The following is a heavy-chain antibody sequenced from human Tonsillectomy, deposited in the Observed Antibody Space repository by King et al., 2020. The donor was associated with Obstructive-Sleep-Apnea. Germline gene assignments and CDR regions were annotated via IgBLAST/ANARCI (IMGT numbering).Heavy chain of an antibody. V-gene: IGHV1-69*01. CDR3: ARLRQAGYYDSSGYLDY. D-gene: IGHD3-22*01. Sequence: QLVQSGAEVKKPGSSVKVSCKASGDTFSSYTIDWVRQAPGQGLEWMGGIIPIFGTANYAQKFQGRVTITADASTSTAYMELRSLRSEDTAVYYCARLRQAGYYDSSGYLDYWGQGTLVTVSS. CDR2: IIPIFGTA. J-gene: IGHJ4*02. CDR1: GDTFSSYT.